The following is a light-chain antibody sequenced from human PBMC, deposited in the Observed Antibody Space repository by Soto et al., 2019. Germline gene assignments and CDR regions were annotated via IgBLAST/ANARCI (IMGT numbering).Light chain of an antibody. V-gene: IGLV6-57*01. Sequence: NFMLTQPHSVSESPGKTVIISCTRSRGSIASNYVQWYQQRPGSSPPTVSYEDNQRPSGVPDRFSGSIDSSSNSASLTISGLETEDEADYYCQSYDATNQVFGGGTKLTVL. CDR2: EDN. J-gene: IGLJ3*02. CDR3: QSYDATNQV. CDR1: RGSIASNY.